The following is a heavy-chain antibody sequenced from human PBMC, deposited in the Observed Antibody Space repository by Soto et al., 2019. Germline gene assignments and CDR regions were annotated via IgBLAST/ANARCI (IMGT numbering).Heavy chain of an antibody. Sequence: GSLRLSCAASGFTVSSNYMSWVRQAPGKGLEWDSVIYSGGSTYYADSVKGRFTISRDNSKNTLYLQMNSLRAEDTAVYYCARDLSPYYDILTGTTSSGYFDYWGQGTLVTVSS. D-gene: IGHD3-9*01. CDR3: ARDLSPYYDILTGTTSSGYFDY. CDR1: GFTVSSNY. J-gene: IGHJ4*02. CDR2: IYSGGST. V-gene: IGHV3-66*01.